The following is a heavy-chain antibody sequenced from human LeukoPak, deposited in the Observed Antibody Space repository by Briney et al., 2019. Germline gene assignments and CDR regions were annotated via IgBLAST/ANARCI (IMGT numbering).Heavy chain of an antibody. CDR2: ISAYNGNT. CDR1: GYTFTSYG. V-gene: IGHV1-18*01. J-gene: IGHJ4*02. CDR3: ARAEAPPYDILTGYLAY. D-gene: IGHD3-9*01. Sequence: GASVKVSCKASGYTFTSYGISWVRQAPGQGLEWMGWISAYNGNTNYAQKLQGRVTMTTDTSTSTAYMELRSLRSDDTAVYYCARAEAPPYDILTGYLAYWGQGTLVTVSS.